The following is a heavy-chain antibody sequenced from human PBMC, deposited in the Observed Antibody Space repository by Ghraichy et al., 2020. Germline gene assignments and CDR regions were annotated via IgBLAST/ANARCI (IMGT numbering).Heavy chain of an antibody. CDR2: ISGSGGST. Sequence: GGSLRLSCAASGFTFSSYAMSWVRQAPGKGLEWVSAISGSGGSTYYADSVKGRFTISRDNSKNTLYLQMNSLRAEDTAVYYCVVRYFDYYYGMDVWGQGTTVTVSS. V-gene: IGHV3-23*01. CDR3: VVRYFDYYYGMDV. CDR1: GFTFSSYA. D-gene: IGHD3-9*01. J-gene: IGHJ6*02.